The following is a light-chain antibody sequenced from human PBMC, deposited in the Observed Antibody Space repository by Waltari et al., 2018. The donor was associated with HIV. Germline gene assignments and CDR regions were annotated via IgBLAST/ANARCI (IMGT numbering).Light chain of an antibody. Sequence: QSVLTQPPSTSGTPGQGVTISCSGSSPNIGRNYVYWYQQPPGTAPKLLIYRNNQRPSGVPDRFSGSKSGTSASLAISGLRSEDEADYHCATWDDSLSGVVFGGGTKVTVL. CDR2: RNN. CDR3: ATWDDSLSGVV. CDR1: SPNIGRNY. J-gene: IGLJ2*01. V-gene: IGLV1-47*01.